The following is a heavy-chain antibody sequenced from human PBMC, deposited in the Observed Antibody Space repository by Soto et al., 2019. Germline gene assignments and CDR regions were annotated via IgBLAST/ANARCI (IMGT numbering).Heavy chain of an antibody. D-gene: IGHD2-8*01. V-gene: IGHV1-69*13. CDR3: ARNYCTNGVCYYNFDY. J-gene: IGHJ4*02. Sequence: VKVSCKASGGTFSSYAISWVRQAPGQGLEWMGGIIPIFGTANYAQKFQGRVTITADESTSTAYMELSSLRSEDTAVYYCARNYCTNGVCYYNFDYWGQGTLVTVSS. CDR1: GGTFSSYA. CDR2: IIPIFGTA.